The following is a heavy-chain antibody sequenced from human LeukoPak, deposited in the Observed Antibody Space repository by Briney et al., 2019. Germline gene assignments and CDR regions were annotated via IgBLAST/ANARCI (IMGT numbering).Heavy chain of an antibody. D-gene: IGHD4-23*01. CDR2: ISGSGGGT. V-gene: IGHV3-23*01. CDR1: RFTFSNYA. CDR3: AKNNGGNSGAFDV. J-gene: IGHJ3*01. Sequence: SGGSLRLSCAASRFTFSNYAMSWVRQAPGKGLEWVSAISGSGGGTFYAYSVKGRFTISRDNSKNTLYLQMNSLRAEDTALYYCAKNNGGNSGAFDVWGQGTMVTVSS.